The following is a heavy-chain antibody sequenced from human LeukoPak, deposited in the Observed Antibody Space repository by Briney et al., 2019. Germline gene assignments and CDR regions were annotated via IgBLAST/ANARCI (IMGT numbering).Heavy chain of an antibody. CDR3: ARGGAARPDF. D-gene: IGHD6-6*01. J-gene: IGHJ4*02. CDR2: IKADGGEK. CDR1: GFTFSTYW. Sequence: QTGGSLRLSCAASGFTFSTYWMNWFRQTPGKGLEWVAKIKADGGEKDHVASVKGRFIISRDNAKNSLYLQMNSLRVEDTAVYYCARGGAARPDFWGQGTLVTVSS. V-gene: IGHV3-7*01.